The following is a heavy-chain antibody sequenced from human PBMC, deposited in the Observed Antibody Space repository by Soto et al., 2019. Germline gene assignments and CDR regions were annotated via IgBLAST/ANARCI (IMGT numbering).Heavy chain of an antibody. V-gene: IGHV1-18*01. J-gene: IGHJ4*02. CDR3: AGADSSSSGFDY. Sequence: QVQLVQSGAEVKKPGASVKVSCKASGYTFPTYGISWVRQAPGQGLEWMGWISAYNGNTNYPQKLQGRVTLTTDTSTTTAYMEVRSLRSDDTALYFCAGADSSSSGFDYWGQGTLATVSS. D-gene: IGHD6-6*01. CDR2: ISAYNGNT. CDR1: GYTFPTYG.